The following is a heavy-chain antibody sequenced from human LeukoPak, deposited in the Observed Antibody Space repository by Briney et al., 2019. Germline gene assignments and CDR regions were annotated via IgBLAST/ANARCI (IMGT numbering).Heavy chain of an antibody. CDR3: ANSVVVVPAAILGYFQH. CDR2: IRYDGSNK. J-gene: IGHJ1*01. V-gene: IGHV3-30*02. CDR1: GFIFSSYG. Sequence: PGGSLRLSCAASGFIFSSYGMHWVRQAPGKGLEWVAFIRYDGSNKYYADSVKGRFTISRDNSKNTLYLQMNSLRAEDTAVYYCANSVVVVPAAILGYFQHWGQGTLVTVSS. D-gene: IGHD2-2*02.